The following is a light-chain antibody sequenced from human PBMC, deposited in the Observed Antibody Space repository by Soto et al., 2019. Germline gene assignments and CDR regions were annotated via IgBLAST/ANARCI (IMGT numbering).Light chain of an antibody. Sequence: EIVLTQSPATLSLSPVERGSLSCEASQSVSSSYVAWYQHKPGLAPRLLIHDTSSRAIGIPDRLSGSKSGTNFTLTIRRMEPEDVGMYYCQQYGSSPITFGQGTRLEIK. CDR2: DTS. J-gene: IGKJ5*01. V-gene: IGKV3D-20*01. CDR3: QQYGSSPIT. CDR1: QSVSSSY.